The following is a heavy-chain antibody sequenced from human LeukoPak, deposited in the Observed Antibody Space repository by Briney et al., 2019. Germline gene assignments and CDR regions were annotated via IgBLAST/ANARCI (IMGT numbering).Heavy chain of an antibody. CDR2: ITSSGNTI. CDR1: GFTFSHYE. V-gene: IGHV3-48*03. CDR3: TVATVYFEGLGCPRPALNDY. J-gene: IGHJ4*02. D-gene: IGHD4-11*01. Sequence: GGSLRLSCAASGFTFSHYEMNWVRQAPGKGLEWVSYITSSGNTIYYANSVKGRFTISRDNAKNSLYLQMNSLRVEDTAVYFCTVATVYFEGLGCPRPALNDYWGQGTLVTVSS.